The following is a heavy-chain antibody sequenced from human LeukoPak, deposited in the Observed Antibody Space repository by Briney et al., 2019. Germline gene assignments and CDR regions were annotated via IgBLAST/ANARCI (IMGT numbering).Heavy chain of an antibody. J-gene: IGHJ5*02. Sequence: GASVKVSCKASGYTFTGQYIHWVRQAPGQGLEWMGWINPNSGGTNYAQKFQGRVTMTRDTSITTTYMELSRLRSDDTAVYYCARVVTTTWTSYTGWFDPWGQGTLVTVSS. V-gene: IGHV1-2*02. CDR2: INPNSGGT. D-gene: IGHD4-11*01. CDR1: GYTFTGQY. CDR3: ARVVTTTWTSYTGWFDP.